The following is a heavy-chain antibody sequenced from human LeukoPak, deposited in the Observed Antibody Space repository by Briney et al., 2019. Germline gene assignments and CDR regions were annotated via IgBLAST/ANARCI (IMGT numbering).Heavy chain of an antibody. D-gene: IGHD3-10*01. CDR3: ASSLYGSGSYYNFDY. V-gene: IGHV3-7*01. CDR1: GFTFRNHW. Sequence: PGGSLRLSCAASGFTFRNHWMSWVRQAPGTGLEWVANIKRDGSDKYYVDSVKGRFTISRDNAQNSLFLQMHSLRAEDTAVYYCASSLYGSGSYYNFDYWGQGTLVTVSS. CDR2: IKRDGSDK. J-gene: IGHJ4*02.